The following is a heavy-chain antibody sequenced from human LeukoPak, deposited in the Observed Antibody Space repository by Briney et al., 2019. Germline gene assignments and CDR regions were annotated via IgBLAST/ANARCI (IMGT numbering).Heavy chain of an antibody. V-gene: IGHV3-66*01. D-gene: IGHD1-26*01. CDR3: ARTRAGGSPPRVYYGMDV. CDR2: IYAGGNT. J-gene: IGHJ6*02. Sequence: GRSLRLSCAASGLTVRDDYMTWVHQAPGKGLEWVSLIYAGGNTNYADSVRGRFTISRDNSKNTLYLQMNSLRAEDTAVYFCARTRAGGSPPRVYYGMDVWGQGTTVTVSS. CDR1: GLTVRDDY.